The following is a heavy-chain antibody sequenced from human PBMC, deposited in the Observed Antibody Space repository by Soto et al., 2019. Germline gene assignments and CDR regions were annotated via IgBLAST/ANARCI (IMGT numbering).Heavy chain of an antibody. V-gene: IGHV3-33*01. CDR1: GFTFSSYG. Sequence: GGSLRLSCAASGFTFSSYGMHWVRQAPGKGLEWVAVIWYDGSNKYYADSVKGRFTISRDNSKNTLYLQMNSLRAEDTAVYYCAREWRAAYYYDSSGYSRKDYYGMDVWGQGTTVTVSS. J-gene: IGHJ6*02. CDR3: AREWRAAYYYDSSGYSRKDYYGMDV. D-gene: IGHD3-22*01. CDR2: IWYDGSNK.